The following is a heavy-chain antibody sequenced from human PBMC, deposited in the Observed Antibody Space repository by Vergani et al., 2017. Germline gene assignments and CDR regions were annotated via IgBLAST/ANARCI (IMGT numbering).Heavy chain of an antibody. CDR1: GYTLTELS. CDR3: ATDYDSSGVGAQTDAFDI. CDR2: FDPEDGET. D-gene: IGHD3-22*01. J-gene: IGHJ3*02. V-gene: IGHV1-24*01. Sequence: QVQLVQSGAEVKKPGASVKVSCKVSGYTLTELSMPWVRQAPGKGLEWMGGFDPEDGETIYAQKFQGRVTMTEDTSTDTAYMELSSLRSEDTAVYYCATDYDSSGVGAQTDAFDIWGQGTMVTVSS.